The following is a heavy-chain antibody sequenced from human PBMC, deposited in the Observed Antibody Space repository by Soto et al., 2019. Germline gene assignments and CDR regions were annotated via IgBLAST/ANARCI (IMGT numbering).Heavy chain of an antibody. CDR2: IYTSGST. J-gene: IGHJ4*02. V-gene: IGHV4-4*07. Sequence: ETLSLTCTVSGGSISSYYWSWIRQPAGKGLEWIGRIYTSGSTNYNPSLESRVTMSVDTSKNQFSLKLSSVTAADTAVYYCARDRTFIAAAGANFDYWGQGTLVTVSS. CDR3: ARDRTFIAAAGANFDY. CDR1: GGSISSYY. D-gene: IGHD6-13*01.